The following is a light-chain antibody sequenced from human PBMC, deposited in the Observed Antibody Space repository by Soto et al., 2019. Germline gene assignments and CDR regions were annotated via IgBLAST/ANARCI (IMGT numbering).Light chain of an antibody. Sequence: QSVLTQPASLSGSPGQSITISCTGTSSDVGSYNLVSWYQQHPGKAPKLMIYEVSKRPSGVSNRFSGSKSGNTASLTISGLQAEEEADYYCCSYAGSSTFYVCGTGTKVTVL. CDR2: EVS. CDR3: CSYAGSSTFYV. V-gene: IGLV2-23*02. J-gene: IGLJ1*01. CDR1: SSDVGSYNL.